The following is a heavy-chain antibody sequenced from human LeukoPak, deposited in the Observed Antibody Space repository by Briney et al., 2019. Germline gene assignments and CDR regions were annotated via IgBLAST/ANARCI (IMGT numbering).Heavy chain of an antibody. D-gene: IGHD6-13*01. CDR1: GDSVSSNYAA. CDR2: TYYRSKWYN. V-gene: IGHV6-1*01. CDR3: ARVDRAISTTGTLGD. J-gene: IGHJ4*02. Sequence: SQTLSLTCAISGDSVSSNYAAWTWIRQSPSRGLEWLGRTYYRSKWYNDYAVSVKSRININPDTSKNQFSLQLNSVTPEDTAVYYCARVDRAISTTGTLGDWGQGTLVTVSS.